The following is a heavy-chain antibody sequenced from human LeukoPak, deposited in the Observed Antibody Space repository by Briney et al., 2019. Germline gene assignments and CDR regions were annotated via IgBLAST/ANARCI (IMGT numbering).Heavy chain of an antibody. D-gene: IGHD3-10*01. Sequence: ASVKVSCKASGYTFTGYYMHWVRQAPGRGLEWMGWINPNSGGTNYAQKFQGRVTMTRDTSISTAYMELSRLRSDDTAVYYCARPLWFGELLSPDAFDIWGQGTMVTVSS. J-gene: IGHJ3*02. V-gene: IGHV1-2*02. CDR3: ARPLWFGELLSPDAFDI. CDR2: INPNSGGT. CDR1: GYTFTGYY.